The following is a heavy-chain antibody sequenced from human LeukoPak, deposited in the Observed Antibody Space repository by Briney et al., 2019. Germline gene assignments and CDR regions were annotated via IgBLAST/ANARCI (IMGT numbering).Heavy chain of an antibody. J-gene: IGHJ6*04. D-gene: IGHD6-25*01. V-gene: IGHV4-30-4*01. CDR1: GGSISSGDYY. Sequence: SQTLSLTCTVSGGSISSGDYYWSWIRQPPGKGLEWIGYIYYSGSTYYNPSLKSRVTISVDTSKNQFSLKLSSVTAADTAVYYCARDRLEGYYYGMDVWGKGATVTVSS. CDR3: ARDRLEGYYYGMDV. CDR2: IYYSGST.